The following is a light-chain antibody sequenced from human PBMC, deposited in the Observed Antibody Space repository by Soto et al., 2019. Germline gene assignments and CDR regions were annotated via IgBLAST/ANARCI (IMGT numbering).Light chain of an antibody. CDR2: GAS. CDR3: QQYGSSPHT. CDR1: QSVSSSY. Sequence: EIVLTQSPGTLSLSPGERATLSCRASQSVSSSYLAWYQQKPGQAPRLLIYGASSRATGIPDRFSGSGSGTDFTLTISRLEPEDFAVYYCQQYGSSPHTFGAGTKVEIK. J-gene: IGKJ4*01. V-gene: IGKV3-20*01.